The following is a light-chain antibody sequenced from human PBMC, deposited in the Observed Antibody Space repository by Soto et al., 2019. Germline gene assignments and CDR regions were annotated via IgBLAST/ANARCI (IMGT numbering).Light chain of an antibody. CDR3: QHYYNWPT. Sequence: EIVMTQSPATLSVSPGERATLSCRASQSVSSNLAWYQQKPGQAPRLLIYGASTRATGIPARFSGSGSGTEFTLTISSLQAEDFAVYYCQHYYNWPTFGQGTKLEIK. CDR2: GAS. J-gene: IGKJ2*01. CDR1: QSVSSN. V-gene: IGKV3-15*01.